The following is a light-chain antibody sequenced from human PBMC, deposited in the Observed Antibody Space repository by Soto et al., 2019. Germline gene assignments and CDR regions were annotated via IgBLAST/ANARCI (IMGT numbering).Light chain of an antibody. Sequence: QAVVTQEPSLTVSPGGTVTLTCGSSTGTVTSTHYVYWFQQRPGQAPRTLIYDTTSKHSWTPARFSASLLGGKAALTLSGAQPEDEADYYCLLSDRGARVFGGGTQLTVL. J-gene: IGLJ2*01. CDR3: LLSDRGARV. CDR2: DTT. V-gene: IGLV7-46*01. CDR1: TGTVTSTHY.